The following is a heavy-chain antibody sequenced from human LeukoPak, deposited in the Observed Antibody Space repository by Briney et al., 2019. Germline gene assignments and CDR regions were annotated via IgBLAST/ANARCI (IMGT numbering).Heavy chain of an antibody. CDR3: ARRFRD. J-gene: IGHJ1*01. CDR1: GFTFDNYW. D-gene: IGHD5-24*01. CDR2: ISGDGTTK. V-gene: IGHV3-48*04. Sequence: GGSLRLSCEASGFTFDNYWITWVRQAPGKGLDRVSYISGDGTTKTYADAVKGRFTISRDDTKNSLSLQMSSLRVEDTAIYYCARRFRDWGQGIRVTVSS.